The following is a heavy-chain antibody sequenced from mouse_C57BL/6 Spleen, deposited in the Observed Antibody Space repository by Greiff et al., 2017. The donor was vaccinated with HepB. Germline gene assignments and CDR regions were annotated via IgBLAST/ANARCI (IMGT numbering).Heavy chain of an antibody. CDR2: IYPGDGDT. Sequence: QVTLKVSGPELVKPGASVKISCKASGYAFSSSWMNWVKQRPGKGLEWIGRIYPGDGDTNSNGKFKGKATLTADTSSSTAYMQLSILTSEDSAVYFCARRDYGSFDYAMDYWGQGTSVTVSS. CDR1: GYAFSSSW. J-gene: IGHJ4*01. CDR3: ARRDYGSFDYAMDY. D-gene: IGHD1-1*01. V-gene: IGHV1-82*01.